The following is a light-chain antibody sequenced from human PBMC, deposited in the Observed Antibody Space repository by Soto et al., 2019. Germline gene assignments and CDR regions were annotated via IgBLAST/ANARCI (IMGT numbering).Light chain of an antibody. Sequence: DIQMTQSPSTLAASVGDRVTITCRASQSISSWLAWYQQKPGKAPKLLIYDASSLESGVPSRFSGSGSGTVFTLTLSSLQPDDFATYYCQHYNSYSPWTFGQGTKVEIK. CDR1: QSISSW. CDR3: QHYNSYSPWT. CDR2: DAS. J-gene: IGKJ1*01. V-gene: IGKV1-5*01.